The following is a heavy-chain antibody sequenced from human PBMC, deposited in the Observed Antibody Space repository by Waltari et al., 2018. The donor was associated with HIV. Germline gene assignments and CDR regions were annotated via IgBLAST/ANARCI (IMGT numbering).Heavy chain of an antibody. J-gene: IGHJ4*02. Sequence: EVRLVESGGGLVQPGRSLRLSCVALGFRFDDFALHWVRQAPGKGLEWVSGISWNNGVIGYADSVKGRFTVSRDNAKNSLYLEMDSLRPEDTALYFCAKDISSSPPSHFDYWGQGTLVTVSS. D-gene: IGHD2-2*01. V-gene: IGHV3-9*01. CDR3: AKDISSSPPSHFDY. CDR1: GFRFDDFA. CDR2: ISWNNGVI.